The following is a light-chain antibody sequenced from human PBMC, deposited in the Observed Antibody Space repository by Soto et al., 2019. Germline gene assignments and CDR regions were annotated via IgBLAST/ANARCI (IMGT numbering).Light chain of an antibody. CDR1: QSVSSSY. CDR3: QQYGSSPGT. CDR2: GAS. V-gene: IGKV3-20*01. J-gene: IGKJ1*01. Sequence: EIVLTQSPGTLSLSPGERATLSCRASQSVSSSYLAWYQQKPGQAPRLLIYGASSRATGIPDRFSGSGSGTDFTITISRLEPEDFAVYYCQQYGSSPGTFGQGTNVDIK.